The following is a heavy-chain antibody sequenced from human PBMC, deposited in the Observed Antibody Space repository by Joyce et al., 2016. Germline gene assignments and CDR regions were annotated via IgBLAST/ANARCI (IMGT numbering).Heavy chain of an antibody. CDR3: ARSQWLAPLMY. V-gene: IGHV4-34*02. CDR1: GGPFRGFL. D-gene: IGHD6-19*01. Sequence: QVQLQQWGAGLLKPSETLSLTCGVNGGPFRGFLWTWVRQPPGEGLQWIGDVNTSGATNYNPSLKRRVTISVDTSKNQFSLTLTSITAADTAMYYCARSQWLAPLMYWGQGSLVAVSS. CDR2: VNTSGAT. J-gene: IGHJ4*02.